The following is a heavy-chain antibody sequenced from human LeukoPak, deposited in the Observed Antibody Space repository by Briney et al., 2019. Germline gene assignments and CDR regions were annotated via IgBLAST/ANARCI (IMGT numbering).Heavy chain of an antibody. D-gene: IGHD2-2*01. Sequence: SETLSLTCTVSGGSISSGDYYWSWIRQPPGKGLEWIGYIYYSGSTYYNPSLKSRVTISVDTSKNQFSLKLSSVTAADTAMYYCARGVGGYCSSTSCYRAFDIWGQGTMVTVSS. CDR3: ARGVGGYCSSTSCYRAFDI. CDR2: IYYSGST. J-gene: IGHJ3*02. CDR1: GGSISSGDYY. V-gene: IGHV4-30-4*08.